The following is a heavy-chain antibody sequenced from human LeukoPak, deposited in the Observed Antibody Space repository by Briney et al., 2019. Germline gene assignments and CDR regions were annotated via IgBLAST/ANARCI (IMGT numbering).Heavy chain of an antibody. D-gene: IGHD1-1*01. CDR3: ARDNSGHWFDP. V-gene: IGHV4-59*01. Sequence: SETLSLTCTVSGGSISSYYWSWTRQPPGKGLEWIGYIYYSGSTNYNPSLKSRVTISVDTSKNQFSLKLSSVTAADTAVYYCARDNSGHWFDPWGQGTLVTVSS. CDR1: GGSISSYY. CDR2: IYYSGST. J-gene: IGHJ5*02.